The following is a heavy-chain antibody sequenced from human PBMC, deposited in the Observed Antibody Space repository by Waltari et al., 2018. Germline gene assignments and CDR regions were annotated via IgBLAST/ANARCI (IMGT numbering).Heavy chain of an antibody. D-gene: IGHD2-15*01. V-gene: IGHV3-30*02. Sequence: QVQLVESGGGVVQPGGSLRLSCAASGFTFSSYGMHWVRQAPGKGLEWVAFIRYDGSNKYYADSGKGRFTISRDNSKNTLYLQMNSLRAEDTAVYYCAKDSGYCSGGSCYSDYYYYMDVWGKGTTVTVSS. J-gene: IGHJ6*03. CDR2: IRYDGSNK. CDR3: AKDSGYCSGGSCYSDYYYYMDV. CDR1: GFTFSSYG.